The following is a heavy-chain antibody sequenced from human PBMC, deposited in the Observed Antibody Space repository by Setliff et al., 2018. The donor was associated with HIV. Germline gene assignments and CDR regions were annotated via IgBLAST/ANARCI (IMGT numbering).Heavy chain of an antibody. D-gene: IGHD5-12*01. CDR2: IIPIFGTA. J-gene: IGHJ4*02. Sequence: SVKVSCKASGGTFSSYAISWVRQAPGQGLEWMGGIIPIFGTANYAQKLQGRVTVTMDTSTSTAYMELRSLKSDDTAVYYCARGKTWLRFLDYWGQGTLVTVSS. V-gene: IGHV1-69*05. CDR1: GGTFSSYA. CDR3: ARGKTWLRFLDY.